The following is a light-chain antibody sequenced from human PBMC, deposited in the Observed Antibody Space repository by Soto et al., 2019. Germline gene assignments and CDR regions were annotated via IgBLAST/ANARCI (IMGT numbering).Light chain of an antibody. Sequence: EILMTQSPATLSVSPWEIATLSCRASQSVSSNLAWYQQKPGQAPRLLIYGASTRATGIPARFSGGGSGTDFTLTISRLEPEDFAVYYCQQFSSYPLTFGGGTKVDIK. CDR2: GAS. V-gene: IGKV3-15*01. CDR3: QQFSSYPLT. J-gene: IGKJ4*01. CDR1: QSVSSN.